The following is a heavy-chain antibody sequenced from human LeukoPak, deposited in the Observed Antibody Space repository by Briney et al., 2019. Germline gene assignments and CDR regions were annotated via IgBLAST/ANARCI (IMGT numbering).Heavy chain of an antibody. CDR2: IWYDGSNK. CDR3: ARGEGVFSYERYIPNFDY. V-gene: IGHV3-33*01. CDR1: GFTFSSYG. Sequence: GGSLRLSCAASGFTFSSYGMHWVRQAPGKGLEWVAVIWYDGSNKYYADSVKGRFTISRDNSKNTLYLQMNSLRAEDTAVYYCARGEGVFSYERYIPNFDYWGQGTLVTVSS. J-gene: IGHJ4*02. D-gene: IGHD5-12*01.